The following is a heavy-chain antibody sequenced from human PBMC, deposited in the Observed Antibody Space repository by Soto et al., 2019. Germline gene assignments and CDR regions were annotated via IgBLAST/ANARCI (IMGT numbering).Heavy chain of an antibody. CDR1: GGSANTGSYS. CDR2: VYYSGST. CDR3: AREVVVVPAASLDAFDI. Sequence: PSETLSLTCTVSGGSANTGSYSWNWIRQPPGKGLEWIGCVYYSGSTNYNPSLKSRVTTSVDTSKNQFSLKLSSVTAADTAVYYCAREVVVVPAASLDAFDIWGQGTMVTVSS. V-gene: IGHV4-61*01. J-gene: IGHJ3*02. D-gene: IGHD2-2*01.